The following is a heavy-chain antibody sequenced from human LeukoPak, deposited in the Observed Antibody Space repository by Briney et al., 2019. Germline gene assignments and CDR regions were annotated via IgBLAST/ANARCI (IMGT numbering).Heavy chain of an antibody. CDR1: GVTLSNYA. CDR2: ISSSGSGGNT. CDR3: AKDGGLWVSAHWGDS. Sequence: GGSLRLSCEASGVTLSNYAMSWARQAPGKGLEWVSGISSSGSGGNTYYADSVKGRFTVSRDNSKNTLFLQMNSLRAEDTAVYYCAKDGGLWVSAHWGDSWGRGTLVTVSS. V-gene: IGHV3-23*01. J-gene: IGHJ4*02. D-gene: IGHD7-27*01.